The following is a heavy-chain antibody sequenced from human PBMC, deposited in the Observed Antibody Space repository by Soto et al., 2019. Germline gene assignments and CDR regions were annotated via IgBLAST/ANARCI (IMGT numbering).Heavy chain of an antibody. Sequence: GSLRLSCAASGFTFSSYAMSWVRQAPGKGLEWVSAISGSGGSTYYADSVKGRFTISRDNSKNTLYLQMNSLRAEDTAVYYCAKSPLTGYYDFWSGYSISPIFDYWGQGTLVTVSS. V-gene: IGHV3-23*01. J-gene: IGHJ4*02. CDR1: GFTFSSYA. CDR2: ISGSGGST. CDR3: AKSPLTGYYDFWSGYSISPIFDY. D-gene: IGHD3-3*01.